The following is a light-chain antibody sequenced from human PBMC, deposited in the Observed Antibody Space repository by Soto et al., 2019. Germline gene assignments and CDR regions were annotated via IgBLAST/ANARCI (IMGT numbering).Light chain of an antibody. CDR2: EVT. J-gene: IGLJ1*01. Sequence: QSVLTQPASVSGSPGQSITISCTGSSSDVGAYNFVSWYQHHPGKAPKPILYEVTTRPSGVSSRFSGSKSGNTASLTISGLQADDEANSYCSSYTSSNTPYVFGTGTKVTVL. CDR3: SSYTSSNTPYV. V-gene: IGLV2-14*01. CDR1: SSDVGAYNF.